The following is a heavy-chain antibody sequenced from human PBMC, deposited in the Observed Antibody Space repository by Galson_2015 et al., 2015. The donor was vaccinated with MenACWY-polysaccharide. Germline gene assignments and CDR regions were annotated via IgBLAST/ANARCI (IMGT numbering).Heavy chain of an antibody. J-gene: IGHJ5*02. V-gene: IGHV3-30-3*01. CDR1: GFTFSTYT. CDR3: ARGGSTYDYGSGTYYKVDA. D-gene: IGHD3-10*01. Sequence: SLRLSCAASGFTFSTYTMHWVRQAPGKGLEWVAVISNDGSNKYYAASVKGRFTISRDNSKNTLYLQMNSLRAEDTAVYYCARGGSTYDYGSGTYYKVDAWGQGTLGTVSS. CDR2: ISNDGSNK.